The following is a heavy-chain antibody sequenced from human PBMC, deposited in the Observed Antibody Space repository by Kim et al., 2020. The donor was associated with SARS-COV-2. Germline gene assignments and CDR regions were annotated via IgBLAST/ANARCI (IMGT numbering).Heavy chain of an antibody. J-gene: IGHJ4*02. CDR1: GGSISSSNW. Sequence: SETLSLTCAVSGGSISSSNWWSWVRQPPGKGLEWIGEIYHSGSTNYNPSLKSRVTISVDKSKNQFSLKLSSVTAADTAVYYCARDNTMVRGPSSWGWGQGTLVTVSS. D-gene: IGHD3-10*01. CDR3: ARDNTMVRGPSSWG. V-gene: IGHV4-4*02. CDR2: IYHSGST.